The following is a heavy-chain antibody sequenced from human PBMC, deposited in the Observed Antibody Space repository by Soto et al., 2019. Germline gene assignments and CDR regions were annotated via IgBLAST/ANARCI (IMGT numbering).Heavy chain of an antibody. J-gene: IGHJ4*02. V-gene: IGHV3-33*01. CDR1: GFTFSSYG. D-gene: IGHD6-19*01. CDR3: ARGRRERVAVAGTPDY. CDR2: IWYDGSNK. Sequence: GGSLRLSCAASGFTFSSYGMHWVRQAPGKGLEWVAVIWYDGSNKYYADSVKGRFTISRDNSKNTLYLQMNSLRAEDTAVYYCARGRRERVAVAGTPDYWGQGTLVTVSS.